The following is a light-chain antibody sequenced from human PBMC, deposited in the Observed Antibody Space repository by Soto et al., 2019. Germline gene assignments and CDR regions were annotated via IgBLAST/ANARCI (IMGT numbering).Light chain of an antibody. CDR3: QQYDSSLFT. Sequence: EIVLTQSPGTLSLSPGERATLSCRASQSVSSSRLAWYQQNPGQAPRLLIYGASSRAAGIPDRFSGSGSGTDLTLTISRVEPEDFAVYYCQQYDSSLFTFGPGTKVDIK. CDR2: GAS. J-gene: IGKJ3*01. V-gene: IGKV3-20*01. CDR1: QSVSSSR.